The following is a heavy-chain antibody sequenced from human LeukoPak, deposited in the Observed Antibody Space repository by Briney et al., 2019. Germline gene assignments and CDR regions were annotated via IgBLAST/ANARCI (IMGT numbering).Heavy chain of an antibody. D-gene: IGHD3-9*01. CDR2: ISSSSSYI. Sequence: PGGSLRLSCAASGFTFSSYAMNWVRQAPGKGLEWVSSISSSSSYIYYADSVKGRFTISRDNAKNSLYLQMNSLRAEDTAVYYCARDYDILTGYYPLDYWGQGTLVTVSS. CDR3: ARDYDILTGYYPLDY. CDR1: GFTFSSYA. V-gene: IGHV3-21*01. J-gene: IGHJ4*02.